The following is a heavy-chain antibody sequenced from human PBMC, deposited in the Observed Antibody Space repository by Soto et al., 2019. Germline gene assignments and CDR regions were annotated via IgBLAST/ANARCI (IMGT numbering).Heavy chain of an antibody. V-gene: IGHV1-2*02. D-gene: IGHD3-10*01. J-gene: IGHJ6*02. CDR2: INPNSGGT. CDR1: GYTFTRYT. CDR3: AREATMVRGVYSWALYYYYGMDV. Sequence: ASVKVSCKASGYTFTRYTMNWVRQAPGQRLEWMGWINPNSGGTNYAQKFQGRVTMTRDTSISTAYMELSRLRSDDTAVYYCAREATMVRGVYSWALYYYYGMDVWGQGTTVTVSS.